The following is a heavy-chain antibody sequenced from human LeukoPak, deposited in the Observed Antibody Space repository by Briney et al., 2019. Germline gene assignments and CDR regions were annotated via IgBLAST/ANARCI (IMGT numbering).Heavy chain of an antibody. J-gene: IGHJ5*02. Sequence: PSETLSLTCTVSGGSLIGYYWSWIRQPPGKGLEWIGYIFHSGSANYNPSLESRVSMSVDISKNQFSLNLTSVAAADTAVYYCARDSGKRYCSDNGCSSNYFDPWGQGALVSVSS. D-gene: IGHD2-15*01. CDR1: GGSLIGYY. CDR2: IFHSGSA. V-gene: IGHV4-59*01. CDR3: ARDSGKRYCSDNGCSSNYFDP.